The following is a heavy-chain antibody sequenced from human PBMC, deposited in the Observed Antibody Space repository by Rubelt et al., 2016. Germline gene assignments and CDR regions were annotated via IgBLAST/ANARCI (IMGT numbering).Heavy chain of an antibody. CDR2: ISWNSGSI. CDR1: GFTFDDYA. CDR3: AKEALNQYYYGSGRGGFQH. D-gene: IGHD3-10*01. J-gene: IGHJ1*01. Sequence: PGRSLRLSCAASGFTFDDYAMHWVRQAPGKGLEWVSGISWNSGSIGYADSVKGRFTISRDNSKNTLYLQMNSLRAEDTAVYYCAKEALNQYYYGSGRGGFQHWGQGTLVTVSS. V-gene: IGHV3-9*01.